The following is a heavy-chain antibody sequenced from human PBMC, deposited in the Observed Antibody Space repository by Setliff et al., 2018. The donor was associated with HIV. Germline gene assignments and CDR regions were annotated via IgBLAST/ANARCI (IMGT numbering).Heavy chain of an antibody. J-gene: IGHJ6*02. CDR2: ITSTGSTI. D-gene: IGHD3-22*01. CDR1: GFTFSDCS. CDR3: AREIVTLYTGGHYLYGIDV. V-gene: IGHV3-48*01. Sequence: GGSLRLSCAASGFTFSDCSMNWVRQAPGKGLEWISYITSTGSTIFYADSVKGRFTISRENARNSLYLQMNSLRAGDTAVYYCAREIVTLYTGGHYLYGIDVWGQGTAVTVSS.